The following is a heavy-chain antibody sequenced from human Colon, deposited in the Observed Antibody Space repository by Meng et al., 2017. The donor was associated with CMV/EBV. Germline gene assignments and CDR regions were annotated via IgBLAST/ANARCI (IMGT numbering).Heavy chain of an antibody. Sequence: GESLKISCAASGFTFSNSGLHWVRQAPGKGLEWVALISFDGRSKHYADSVKGRFTVSRDNSKNTLFLQMNSLRLEDTAVYYCVRDGQCSSTSCAPTYDYWGQGVLVTVSS. D-gene: IGHD2-2*01. CDR3: VRDGQCSSTSCAPTYDY. CDR2: ISFDGRSK. V-gene: IGHV3-30*04. J-gene: IGHJ4*02. CDR1: GFTFSNSG.